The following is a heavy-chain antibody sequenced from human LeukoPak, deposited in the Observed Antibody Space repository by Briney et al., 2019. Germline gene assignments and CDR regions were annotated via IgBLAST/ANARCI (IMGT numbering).Heavy chain of an antibody. Sequence: SETLSLTCSFSGGSISSRSYYWGWIRQPPGKGLEWIGSIYYSGNNYFNPSLKSRVTISVDTSKNQFSLKLSSVTAADTAVYYCARDHYYYYGSGSYHAFDIWGEGTMVTVSS. CDR1: GGSISSRSYY. CDR3: ARDHYYYYGSGSYHAFDI. CDR2: IYYSGNN. J-gene: IGHJ3*02. D-gene: IGHD3-10*01. V-gene: IGHV4-39*07.